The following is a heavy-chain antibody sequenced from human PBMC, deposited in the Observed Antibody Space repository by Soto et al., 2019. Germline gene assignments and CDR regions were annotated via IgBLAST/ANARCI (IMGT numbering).Heavy chain of an antibody. CDR1: GGTFSSYT. D-gene: IGHD6-19*01. J-gene: IGHJ3*02. CDR2: IIPILGIA. Sequence: QVQLVQSGAEVKQPGSSVKVSCKASGGTFSSYTISWVRQAPGQGLEWMGRIIPILGIAKYAQKFQGRVTITADKSTSTAYIELRSLRSEDTSVYYCVCLSVSEGAFDIWGQGTMVTVSS. V-gene: IGHV1-69*02. CDR3: VCLSVSEGAFDI.